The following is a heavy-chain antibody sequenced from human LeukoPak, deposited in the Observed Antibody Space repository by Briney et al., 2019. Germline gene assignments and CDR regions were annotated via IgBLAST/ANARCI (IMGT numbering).Heavy chain of an antibody. J-gene: IGHJ4*02. V-gene: IGHV4-34*01. Sequence: SETLSLTCAVYGGSFSGYPWTWIRQPPGKGLEWIGEINHSGTTNYNPSLKSRVTISIDTSKNQFSLKLSSVTAADTAVYYCARGHFHYDSSGSHVYFNYWSQGTLVTVSS. CDR2: INHSGTT. CDR1: GGSFSGYP. CDR3: ARGHFHYDSSGSHVYFNY. D-gene: IGHD3-22*01.